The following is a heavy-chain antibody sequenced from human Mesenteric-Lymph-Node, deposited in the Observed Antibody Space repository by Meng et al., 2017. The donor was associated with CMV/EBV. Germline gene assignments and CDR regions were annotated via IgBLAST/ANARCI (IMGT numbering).Heavy chain of an antibody. CDR3: ARVPWAAYYYYGMDV. CDR2: LSYDGSNQ. D-gene: IGHD3-10*01. Sequence: GGSLRLSCAASGFRFSSYAMHWVRQAPGKGLEWVAVLSYDGSNQYYADSVKGRFTISRDNSRDTLYLQMNSLRPEDTAVYYCARVPWAAYYYYGMDVWGQGTTVTVSS. CDR1: GFRFSSYA. J-gene: IGHJ6*02. V-gene: IGHV3-30*04.